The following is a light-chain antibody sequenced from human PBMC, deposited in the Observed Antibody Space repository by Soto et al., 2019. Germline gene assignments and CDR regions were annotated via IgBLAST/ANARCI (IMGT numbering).Light chain of an antibody. CDR1: QSVSSDY. CDR2: RAS. J-gene: IGKJ4*01. V-gene: IGKV3-20*01. Sequence: EIVLTQSPRALSLSPGDRATLSCRASQSVSSDYVAWYQQKPGQTPNVLIYRASIRATGIPDRFSGSGSGTDFTLTISRLESEDFAVYYGQQYGASPLTFGGGTKVDIK. CDR3: QQYGASPLT.